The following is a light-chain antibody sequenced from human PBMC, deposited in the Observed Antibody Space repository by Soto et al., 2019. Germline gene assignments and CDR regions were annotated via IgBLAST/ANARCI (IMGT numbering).Light chain of an antibody. J-gene: IGKJ5*01. Sequence: AIRMTQSPSSLTASTGDRVTITCRANQGISSYLAWYQQKPGKAPKLLIYAASSLQSGVPSRFSGSGSGTDFTLTISSLQPEDFATYYCQQANSFPITFGQGTRLEIK. CDR2: AAS. CDR1: QGISSY. V-gene: IGKV1-8*01. CDR3: QQANSFPIT.